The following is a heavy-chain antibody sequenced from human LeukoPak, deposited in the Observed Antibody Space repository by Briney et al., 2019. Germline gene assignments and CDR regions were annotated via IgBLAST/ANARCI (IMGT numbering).Heavy chain of an antibody. CDR3: AKEIDGVPGKPLNWFDP. Sequence: GGSLRLSCAASGFIFSNYVMSWVRQAPGKGLEWVSTSSAGGGSTNYADSVKGRFTISRDNSRNTLYLQMNSLRAEDTAVYYCAKEIDGVPGKPLNWFDPWGQGTLVTVSS. V-gene: IGHV3-23*01. J-gene: IGHJ5*02. D-gene: IGHD4-23*01. CDR2: SSAGGGST. CDR1: GFIFSNYV.